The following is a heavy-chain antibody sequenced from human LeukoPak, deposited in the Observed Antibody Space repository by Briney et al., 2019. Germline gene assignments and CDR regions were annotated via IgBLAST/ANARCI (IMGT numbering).Heavy chain of an antibody. D-gene: IGHD2-8*01. CDR1: GYSFTSYW. Sequence: GESLQISSPGSGYSFTSYWISWVRPMTGKGLERMGRIDPSDSYTNYSPSFQGHVTISADKSISTAYLQWSSLKASDTAMYYCARGDCTNGGCPRGWGQGTLVTVSS. V-gene: IGHV5-10-1*01. CDR3: ARGDCTNGGCPRG. J-gene: IGHJ4*02. CDR2: IDPSDSYT.